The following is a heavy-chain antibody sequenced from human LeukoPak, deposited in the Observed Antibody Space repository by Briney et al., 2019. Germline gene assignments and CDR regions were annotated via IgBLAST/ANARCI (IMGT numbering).Heavy chain of an antibody. Sequence: GGSLRLSCAASGFTFSSYAMHWVRQAPGKGLEWVAVVSYDGSNKYYADSVKGRFTISRDNSKSTLCLQMNSLKIEDTALYHCTRLGGGSPDLIIVPGANKLKWYDPWGQGTLVTVSS. D-gene: IGHD2-2*01. J-gene: IGHJ5*02. V-gene: IGHV3-30-3*01. CDR2: VSYDGSNK. CDR3: TRLGGGSPDLIIVPGANKLKWYDP. CDR1: GFTFSSYA.